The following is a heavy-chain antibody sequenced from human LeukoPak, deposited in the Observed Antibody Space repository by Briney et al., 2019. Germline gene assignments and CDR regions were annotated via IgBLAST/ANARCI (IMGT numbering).Heavy chain of an antibody. Sequence: SETLSLICTVSGGSISSSSYYWGWIRQPPGKGLEWIGSIYYSGSTYYNPSLKSRVTISVDTSKNQFSLKLSSVTAADTAVYYCARYGNYYDSSGYASYYFDYWGQGTLVTVSS. J-gene: IGHJ4*02. CDR2: IYYSGST. CDR3: ARYGNYYDSSGYASYYFDY. D-gene: IGHD3-22*01. CDR1: GGSISSSSYY. V-gene: IGHV4-39*01.